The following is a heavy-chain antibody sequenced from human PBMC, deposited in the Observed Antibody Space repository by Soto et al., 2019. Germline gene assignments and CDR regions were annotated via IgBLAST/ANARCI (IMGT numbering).Heavy chain of an antibody. CDR3: VRDGTKTLRDWFDP. CDR1: GASISGFY. Sequence: PSETLSLTCTVSGASISGFYWSWIRKSAGKGLEWIGRIYATGTTDYNPSLKSRVMMSIDTSKKQFSLKLRSVTAADTAVYYCVRDGTKTLRDWFDPWGQGISVTVSS. D-gene: IGHD1-1*01. V-gene: IGHV4-4*07. CDR2: IYATGTT. J-gene: IGHJ5*02.